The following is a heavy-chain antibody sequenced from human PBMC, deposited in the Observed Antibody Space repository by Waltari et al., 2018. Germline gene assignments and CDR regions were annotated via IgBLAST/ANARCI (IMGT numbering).Heavy chain of an antibody. J-gene: IGHJ4*02. CDR2: KSYDGSNK. Sequence: QVQLVESGGGVVQPGRSLRLSCAASGFTFSSYAMHWVRQAPGKGLEWVAVKSYDGSNKHYADSAMGLFTISSDNSTNTPYLQMNSLRAEDTAVYYCAGGSFGYWGQGTLVTVSS. V-gene: IGHV3-30-3*01. CDR1: GFTFSSYA. CDR3: AGGSFGY.